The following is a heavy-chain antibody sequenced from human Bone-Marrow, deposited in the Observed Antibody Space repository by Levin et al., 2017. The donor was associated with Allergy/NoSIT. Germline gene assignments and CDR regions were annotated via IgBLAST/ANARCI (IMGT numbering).Heavy chain of an antibody. CDR1: SGSITSVDSY. Sequence: LRLSCTVSSGSITSVDSYWSWIRQHPGKGLEWLGSIYYNGNPYNNPSLKSRVTISMDTSENQFSLKMTSVTAADTAVYYCASGRDAYKTGYWGQGTLVTVSS. CDR2: IYYNGNP. J-gene: IGHJ4*02. D-gene: IGHD5-24*01. CDR3: ASGRDAYKTGY. V-gene: IGHV4-31*03.